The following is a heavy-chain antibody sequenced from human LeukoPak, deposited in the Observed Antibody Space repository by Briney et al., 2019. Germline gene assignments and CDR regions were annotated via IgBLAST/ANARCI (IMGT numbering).Heavy chain of an antibody. CDR3: ARGLMTTVRGVTKNYYSLDV. D-gene: IGHD3-10*01. CDR1: GFTFSKFP. V-gene: IGHV3-21*06. Sequence: GGSLRLSCAASGFTFSKFPMGWVRQAPGKGLEWVSYISYGSNYMYYTDSVKGRFTVSRDNAKNSLYLQMNSLRADDTAVYYCARGLMTTVRGVTKNYYSLDVWGQGTTVTVSS. J-gene: IGHJ6*02. CDR2: ISYGSNYM.